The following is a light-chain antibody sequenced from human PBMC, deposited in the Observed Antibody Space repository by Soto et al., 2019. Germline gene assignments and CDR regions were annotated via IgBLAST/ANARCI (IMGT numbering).Light chain of an antibody. CDR3: CSYAGRGTDVV. V-gene: IGLV2-23*01. Sequence: QSALTQPASVSGSPGQSITVSCTGTVIDVGSYNLVSWYQHHPGKTPKLIIYGGSKRPSGVSNRFSASKSCNTASLTISGIQTDDEADYYCCSYAGRGTDVVFGGGTKLTVL. CDR2: GGS. CDR1: VIDVGSYNL. J-gene: IGLJ2*01.